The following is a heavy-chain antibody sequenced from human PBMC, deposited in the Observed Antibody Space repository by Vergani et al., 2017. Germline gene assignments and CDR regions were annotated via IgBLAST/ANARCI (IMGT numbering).Heavy chain of an antibody. V-gene: IGHV3-21*02. Sequence: VQLVESGGGLVPPGRSLRLSCAASGFPFGDYAITWVRQAPGKGLEWVSSISSSSSYIQYSDSLQGRVTNSRDNAKSSLYLQMNSLGAEDTGVYYCAREWYYLGSGSYPYFYYYGLDVWGQGTAVTVS. CDR2: ISSSSSYI. J-gene: IGHJ6*01. CDR1: GFPFGDYA. CDR3: AREWYYLGSGSYPYFYYYGLDV. D-gene: IGHD3-10*01.